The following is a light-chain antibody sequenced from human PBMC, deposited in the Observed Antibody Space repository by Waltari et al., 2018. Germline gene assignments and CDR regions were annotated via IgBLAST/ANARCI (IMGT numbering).Light chain of an antibody. Sequence: DIVMTQSPDSLAVSLGERATINCKSSQSVLYSSNNKNYLAWYQQKPGQPPKLLIYWASTRASGVPDRVSGSGSGTDFTLTISSLQAEDVAVYYCQQSYSTPLTFGGGTKVEIK. CDR1: QSVLYSSNNKNY. V-gene: IGKV4-1*01. J-gene: IGKJ4*01. CDR2: WAS. CDR3: QQSYSTPLT.